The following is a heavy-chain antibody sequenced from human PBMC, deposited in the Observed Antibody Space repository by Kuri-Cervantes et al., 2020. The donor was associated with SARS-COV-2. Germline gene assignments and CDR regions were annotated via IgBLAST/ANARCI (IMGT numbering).Heavy chain of an antibody. D-gene: IGHD3-10*01. CDR3: ASLPEAASGWNGY. Sequence: GESLKISCAASGFTFDDYGMSWVRQAPGKGLEWVSGISWNGGSTGYADSVKGRFTISRDNAKNSLYLQMDRLRDEDTGVYYCASLPEAASGWNGYWGRGTLVTVSS. V-gene: IGHV3-20*04. J-gene: IGHJ4*02. CDR2: ISWNGGST. CDR1: GFTFDDYG.